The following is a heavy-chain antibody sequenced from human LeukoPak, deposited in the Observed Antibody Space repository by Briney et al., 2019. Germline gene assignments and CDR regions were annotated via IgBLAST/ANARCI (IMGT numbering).Heavy chain of an antibody. CDR1: GFTFSDYY. CDR3: ARDAIDSSGFDFDY. V-gene: IGHV3-11*01. J-gene: IGHJ4*02. D-gene: IGHD3-22*01. CDR2: ISTSAGTI. Sequence: GGSLGLSCAASGFTFSDYYMTWIRQAPGKGLEWISYISTSAGTIYYADSVKGRFTISRDNAKNSLYLQMNSLRAEDTAVYYCARDAIDSSGFDFDYWGQGTLVTVSS.